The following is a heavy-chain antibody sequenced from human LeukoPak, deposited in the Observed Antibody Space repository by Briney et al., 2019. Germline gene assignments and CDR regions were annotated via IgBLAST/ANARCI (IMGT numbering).Heavy chain of an antibody. CDR1: GFTFSSYW. J-gene: IGHJ4*02. CDR3: ARSLTMVRAYDY. V-gene: IGHV3-30*03. D-gene: IGHD3-10*01. Sequence: GGSLRLSCAASGFTFSSYWMSWVRQAPGKGLEWVAVISYDGSNKYYADSVKGRFTISRDNSKNTLYLQMNSLRAEDTAVYYCARSLTMVRAYDYWGQGTLVTVSS. CDR2: ISYDGSNK.